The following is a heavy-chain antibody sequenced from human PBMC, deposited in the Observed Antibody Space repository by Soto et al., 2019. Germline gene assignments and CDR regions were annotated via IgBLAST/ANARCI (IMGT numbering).Heavy chain of an antibody. CDR1: GFSLRDHW. CDR3: VRSTGWGQDGIYKYGLDV. J-gene: IGHJ6*02. V-gene: IGHV3-11*06. D-gene: IGHD7-27*01. CDR2: VRANGEYT. Sequence: QVQLVESGGGLVKPGGSLRLSCTGSGFSLRDHWMAWVRQAPGKGLECVSYVRANGEYTNYGDSVKGRFIISRDDAKNSVSIQISSLRVEDKVVYYCVRSTGWGQDGIYKYGLDVWGQGTTVTVSS.